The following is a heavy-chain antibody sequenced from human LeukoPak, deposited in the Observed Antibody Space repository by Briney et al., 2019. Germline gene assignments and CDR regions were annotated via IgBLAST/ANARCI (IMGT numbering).Heavy chain of an antibody. Sequence: SVKVSCKASGGTFSSYAISWVRQAPGQGLEWMGGIIPIFDTANYAQKFQGRVTITTDESTSTAYMELSSLRSKDTAVYYCAIAPSYDFWSGYYWGWFDPRGQGTLVTVSS. V-gene: IGHV1-69*05. CDR3: AIAPSYDFWSGYYWGWFDP. D-gene: IGHD3-3*01. J-gene: IGHJ5*02. CDR1: GGTFSSYA. CDR2: IIPIFDTA.